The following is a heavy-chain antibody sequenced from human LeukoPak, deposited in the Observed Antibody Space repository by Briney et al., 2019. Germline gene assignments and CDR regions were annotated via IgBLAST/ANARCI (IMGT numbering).Heavy chain of an antibody. CDR2: ISGSSGII. Sequence: GGSLRLSCAASGFTLSTYTMNWVRQAPGKGLEWVSYISGSSGIIDYADSVRGRFTISRDNAKNSLYLQMNSLRAEDTAVYYCAKSPQYYDSSGFLDYWGQGTLVTVSS. CDR1: GFTLSTYT. J-gene: IGHJ4*02. CDR3: AKSPQYYDSSGFLDY. D-gene: IGHD3-22*01. V-gene: IGHV3-48*01.